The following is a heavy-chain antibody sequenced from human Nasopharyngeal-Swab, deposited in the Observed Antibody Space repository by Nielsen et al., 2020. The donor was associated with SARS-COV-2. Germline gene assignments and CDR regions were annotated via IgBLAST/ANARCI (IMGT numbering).Heavy chain of an antibody. V-gene: IGHV3-23*01. CDR2: ISGSGGST. J-gene: IGHJ5*02. Sequence: VRQAPGKGLEWVSAISGSGGSTYYADSVKGRFTISRDNSKNTLYLQMNSLRAEDTAVYYCAKSVWFDPWGQGTLVTVPQ. CDR3: AKSVWFDP.